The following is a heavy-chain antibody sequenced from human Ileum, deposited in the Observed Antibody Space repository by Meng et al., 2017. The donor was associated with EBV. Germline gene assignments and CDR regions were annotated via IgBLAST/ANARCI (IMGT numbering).Heavy chain of an antibody. D-gene: IGHD2-15*01. J-gene: IGHJ4*02. V-gene: IGHV3-30*03. Sequence: VPPSRPPFLSCAFSGLTFITHFLPCFLPPPGAALFSVAVISSENYTYYSDSVKGRFTITRDNSANTVYLQMDNLGPQDTALYFCTRQGQDLWGQRTLVTVSS. CDR1: GLTFITHF. CDR3: TRQGQDL. CDR2: ISSENYT.